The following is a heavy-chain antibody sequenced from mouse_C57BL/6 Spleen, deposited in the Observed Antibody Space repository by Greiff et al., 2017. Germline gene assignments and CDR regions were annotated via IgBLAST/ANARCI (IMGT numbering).Heavy chain of an antibody. V-gene: IGHV12-3*01. CDR2: ITHSGET. CDR3: AGDRFGSGYVTY. CDR1: GFPITSGYY. D-gene: IGHD3-2*02. Sequence: QVQLQQSGPGLVKPSQSLFLTCSITGFPITSGYYWIWIRQSPGKPLEWMGYITHSGETFYNPSLQSPISITRETSKNQFFLQLNSVTTEDTAMYYCAGDRFGSGYVTYWGQGTLVTVSA. J-gene: IGHJ3*01.